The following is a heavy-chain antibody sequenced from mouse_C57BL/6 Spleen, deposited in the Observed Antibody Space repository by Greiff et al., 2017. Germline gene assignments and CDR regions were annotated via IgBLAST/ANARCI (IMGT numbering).Heavy chain of an antibody. V-gene: IGHV5-6*01. CDR3: ARGDYYGSSDY. D-gene: IGHD1-1*01. J-gene: IGHJ2*01. Sequence: EVQLQESGGDLVKPGGSLKLSCAASGFTFSSYGMSWVRQTPDKRLEWVATISSGGSYTYYPDSVKGRFTISRDNAKNTLYLQMSSLKSEDTAMYYCARGDYYGSSDYWGQGTTLTVSS. CDR2: ISSGGSYT. CDR1: GFTFSSYG.